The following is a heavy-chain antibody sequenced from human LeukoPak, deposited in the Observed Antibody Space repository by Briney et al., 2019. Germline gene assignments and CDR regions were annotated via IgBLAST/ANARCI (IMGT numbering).Heavy chain of an antibody. CDR2: ISGSGGST. CDR3: AKAPYYYDSSGTQLFQH. V-gene: IGHV3-23*01. Sequence: PGGSLRLSCAASGFTFSSYAMSWVRQAPGKGLEWVSAISGSGGSTYYADSVKGRFTISRDNSKNTLYLQMNSLRAEDTAVYYCAKAPYYYDSSGTQLFQHWGQGTLVTVSP. D-gene: IGHD3-22*01. CDR1: GFTFSSYA. J-gene: IGHJ1*01.